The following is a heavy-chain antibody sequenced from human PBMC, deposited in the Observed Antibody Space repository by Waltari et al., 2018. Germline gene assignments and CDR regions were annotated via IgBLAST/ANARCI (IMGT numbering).Heavy chain of an antibody. J-gene: IGHJ5*02. CDR2: IIPSFGTA. CDR1: GGTFSSYS. D-gene: IGHD3-10*01. CDR3: AREILWFGEFHNWFDP. Sequence: QVQLVQSGAEVKKPGSSVKVSCKASGGTFSSYSISWVRQAPGQGLEWMGGIIPSFGTANYAQKFQGRVTITADESTSTAYMELSSLRSEDTAVYYCAREILWFGEFHNWFDPWGQGTLVTVSS. V-gene: IGHV1-69*12.